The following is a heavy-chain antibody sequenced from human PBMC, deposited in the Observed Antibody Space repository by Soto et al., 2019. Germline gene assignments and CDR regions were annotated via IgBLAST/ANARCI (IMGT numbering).Heavy chain of an antibody. CDR2: ISSSSSYT. Sequence: PGGSLRLSCAASGFTFSDYYMSWIRQAPGKGLEWVSYISSSSSYTNYADSVKGRFTISRGNAKNSLYLQMNSLRAEDTAVYYCARARHDYGDPNLGYYFDYWGQGTLVTVS. J-gene: IGHJ4*02. D-gene: IGHD4-17*01. CDR1: GFTFSDYY. CDR3: ARARHDYGDPNLGYYFDY. V-gene: IGHV3-11*06.